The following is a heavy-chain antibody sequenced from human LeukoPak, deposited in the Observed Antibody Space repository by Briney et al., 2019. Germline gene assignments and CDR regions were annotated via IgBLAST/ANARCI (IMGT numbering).Heavy chain of an antibody. D-gene: IGHD3-10*01. J-gene: IGHJ3*02. CDR2: ISAYNGNS. V-gene: IGHV1-18*01. CDR3: ARTRSRFGELYDAYDI. CDR1: GYTFTNYG. Sequence: AASVKVSCKASGYTFTNYGITWVRQAPGQGLEWMGWISAYNGNSNYAQKFQGRVTMTTDTSTSTVYMELRSPISDDTAVYHCARTRSRFGELYDAYDIWGQGTMVTVSS.